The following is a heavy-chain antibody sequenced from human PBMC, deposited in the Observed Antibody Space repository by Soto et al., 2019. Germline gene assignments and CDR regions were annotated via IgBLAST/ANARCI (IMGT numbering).Heavy chain of an antibody. Sequence: QVQLVESGGGVVQPGRSLRLSCAVSGFTVSTYGMHWVRQAPGKGLEWVAVISRDGGTKYYADSVKGRFTISRDNSRXXXXXXXXXXXXXXXXVYYCTGEXASGYWGQGTLVTVSS. V-gene: IGHV3-30*03. J-gene: IGHJ4*02. CDR3: TGEXASGY. CDR2: ISRDGGTK. CDR1: GFTVSTYG. D-gene: IGHD2-8*02.